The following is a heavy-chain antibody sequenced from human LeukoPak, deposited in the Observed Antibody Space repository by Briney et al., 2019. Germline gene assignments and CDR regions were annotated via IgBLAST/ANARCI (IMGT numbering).Heavy chain of an antibody. CDR2: IKEDGSEK. D-gene: IGHD2-2*01. CDR3: AGGSTWIIDQ. V-gene: IGHV3-7*01. Sequence: HSGGSLRLSCAASGFTFSSYGMHWVRQAPGKGLEWVANIKEDGSEKNYVDSVKGRSTISRDNAKNSLYLQMNSLRAEDTAVYYCAGGSTWIIDQWGQGTLVTVAS. J-gene: IGHJ4*02. CDR1: GFTFSSYG.